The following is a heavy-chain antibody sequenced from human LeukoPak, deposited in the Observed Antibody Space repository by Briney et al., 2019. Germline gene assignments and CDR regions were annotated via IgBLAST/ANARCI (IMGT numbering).Heavy chain of an antibody. CDR2: ISGSGGST. D-gene: IGHD2-15*01. Sequence: GGSLRLPCAASGFTFSSYAMSWVRQAPGKGLEWVSAISGSGGSTYYADSVKGRFTISRDNSKNTLYLQMNSLRAEDTAVYYCAKSGILGGYCSGGSCYQFDYWGQGTLVTVSS. CDR3: AKSGILGGYCSGGSCYQFDY. CDR1: GFTFSSYA. J-gene: IGHJ4*02. V-gene: IGHV3-23*01.